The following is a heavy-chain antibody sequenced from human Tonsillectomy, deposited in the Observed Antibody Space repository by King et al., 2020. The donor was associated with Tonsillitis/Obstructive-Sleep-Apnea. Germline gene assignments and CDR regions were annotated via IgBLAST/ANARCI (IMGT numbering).Heavy chain of an antibody. Sequence: VQLVESGGGLVQPGGSLRLSCAASGFTVSGKYMSWVRQPPGKGREWVSLIYSGGGISYTDSVKDRFHISRDISKNTLYLQMNGLRAEDTAVYYCATRPHGDYPFFDYWGQGTLVTVSS. CDR2: IYSGGGI. CDR1: GFTVSGKY. J-gene: IGHJ4*02. CDR3: ATRPHGDYPFFDY. V-gene: IGHV3-66*01. D-gene: IGHD4-17*01.